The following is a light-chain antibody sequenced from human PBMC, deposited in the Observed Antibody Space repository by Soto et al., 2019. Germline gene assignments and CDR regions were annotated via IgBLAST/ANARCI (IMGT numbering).Light chain of an antibody. CDR2: DAS. CDR3: QQYSSSRGT. CDR1: QSGSSSC. V-gene: IGKV3D-20*01. Sequence: EIVLAQSPATLSLSPGERATLSCRGRQSGSSSCLAWYQQKPGQAPKLLIYDASSRETGVPSRFSGSGSGTEFTLTISRLQPEDFAAYYCQQYSSSRGTFGQGTKVDIK. J-gene: IGKJ1*01.